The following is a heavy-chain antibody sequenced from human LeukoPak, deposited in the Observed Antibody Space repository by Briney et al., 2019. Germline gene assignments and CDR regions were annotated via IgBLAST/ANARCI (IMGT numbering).Heavy chain of an antibody. CDR2: IYYGGST. J-gene: IGHJ3*02. CDR1: GGSISSTSYY. CDR3: VRHPNLRFLEWFFEI. V-gene: IGHV4-39*01. D-gene: IGHD3-3*01. Sequence: SETLSLTCTVSGGSISSTSYYWGWIRQPPGKGLEWIGSIYYGGSTFYSPSLKSRVTMSVDTSRNQFSLKLSSVTAADTAVYYCVRHPNLRFLEWFFEIWGQGTMVTVSS.